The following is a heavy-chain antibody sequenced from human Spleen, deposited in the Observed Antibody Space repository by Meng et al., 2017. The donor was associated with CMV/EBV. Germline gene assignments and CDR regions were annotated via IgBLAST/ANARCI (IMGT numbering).Heavy chain of an antibody. Sequence: ASVKVSCKASGYTFTGYYMHCVRQAPGQGLEWMGWVDPNSGGTNYAQNFQGRVTMTGDTSITTAYMELSGLKSDDTAVYYCARDRYSANDFFDYWGQGTLVTVSS. J-gene: IGHJ4*02. D-gene: IGHD3-16*02. CDR2: VDPNSGGT. V-gene: IGHV1-2*02. CDR3: ARDRYSANDFFDY. CDR1: GYTFTGYY.